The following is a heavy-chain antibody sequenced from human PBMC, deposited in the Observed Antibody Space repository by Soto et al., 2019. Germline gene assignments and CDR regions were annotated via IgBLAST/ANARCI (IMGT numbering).Heavy chain of an antibody. D-gene: IGHD3-10*01. Sequence: QVQLVQSGAEVKKPGASVKVSCKASGYTFTSYAMHWVRQAPGQRLEWMGWINAGNGNTKYSQKFQGRATITRDTSASTAYMELSSLRSEDTAVYYCARDRRTAHRGAFDIWGQGTMVTVSS. V-gene: IGHV1-3*01. CDR1: GYTFTSYA. CDR2: INAGNGNT. CDR3: ARDRRTAHRGAFDI. J-gene: IGHJ3*02.